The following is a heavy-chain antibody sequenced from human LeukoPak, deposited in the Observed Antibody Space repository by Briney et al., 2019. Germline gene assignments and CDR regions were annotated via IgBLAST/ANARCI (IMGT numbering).Heavy chain of an antibody. D-gene: IGHD5-18*01. CDR1: GFSFSDYY. CDR2: ISSSGSTF. V-gene: IGHV3-11*01. J-gene: IGHJ4*02. CDR3: ARAGRGFSYGNMDS. Sequence: GGSLRLSCAASGFSFSDYYMSWIRQAPGKGLEWVSYISSSGSTFYYADSVKGRFTISRDNAKNSLYLQMNSLRAEDTAVYYCARAGRGFSYGNMDSWGQGTLVTVSS.